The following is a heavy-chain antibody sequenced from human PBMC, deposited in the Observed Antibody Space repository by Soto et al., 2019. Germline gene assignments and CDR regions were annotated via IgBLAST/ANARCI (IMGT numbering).Heavy chain of an antibody. D-gene: IGHD3-22*01. CDR1: GFTFSNYG. Sequence: PGGSLRLSCAASGFTFSNYGMNCVRQAPGKGLEWVSAISSSSTYIKYADSVKGRFTISRDNSKNTLYLQMNSLRAEDTAVYYCAKERGAYYDSSGYFDYWGQGTLVTVSS. CDR2: ISSSSTYI. V-gene: IGHV3-21*04. CDR3: AKERGAYYDSSGYFDY. J-gene: IGHJ4*02.